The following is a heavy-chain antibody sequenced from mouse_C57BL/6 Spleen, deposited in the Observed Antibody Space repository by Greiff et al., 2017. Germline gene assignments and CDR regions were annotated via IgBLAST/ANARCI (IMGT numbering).Heavy chain of an antibody. CDR3: ESKSDYYGSSYAMDD. Sequence: QVQLQQPGTELVKPGASVKLSCKASGYTFTSYWMHWVKQRPGQGLEWIGNINPSNGGTNYNEKFKSKATLTVDKSSSTAYMQLSSLTSADSAVDYCESKSDYYGSSYAMDDWGTGTSVTVSS. CDR2: INPSNGGT. D-gene: IGHD1-1*01. CDR1: GYTFTSYW. J-gene: IGHJ4*01. V-gene: IGHV1-53*01.